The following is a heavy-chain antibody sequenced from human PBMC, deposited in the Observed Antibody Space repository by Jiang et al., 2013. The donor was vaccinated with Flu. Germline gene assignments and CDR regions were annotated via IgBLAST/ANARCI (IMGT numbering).Heavy chain of an antibody. CDR2: ISYDGSNK. J-gene: IGHJ6*02. D-gene: IGHD3-10*01. CDR1: GFTFSSYA. CDR3: ARDGGSNYYYGMDV. V-gene: IGHV3-30-3*01. Sequence: GVVQPGRSLRLSCAASGFTFSSYAMHWVRQAPGKGLEWVAVISYDGSNKYYADSVKGRFTISRDNSKNTLYLQMNSLRAEDTAVYYCARDGGSNYYYGMDVWGQGTTVTVSS.